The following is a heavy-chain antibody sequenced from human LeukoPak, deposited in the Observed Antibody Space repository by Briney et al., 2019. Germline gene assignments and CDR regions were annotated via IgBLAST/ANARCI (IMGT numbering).Heavy chain of an antibody. CDR3: AGGGEANYYDTSGYYLYYY. CDR2: IIPIFGTT. J-gene: IGHJ4*02. Sequence: GASVKVSCKASGGTFSNYAISWVRQAPGQGLEWMGRIIPIFGTTNYAQKFQGRVTITTDESTSTAYMELSSLRSEDTAVYYCAGGGEANYYDTSGYYLYYYWGQGTLVTVSS. CDR1: GGTFSNYA. V-gene: IGHV1-69*05. D-gene: IGHD3-22*01.